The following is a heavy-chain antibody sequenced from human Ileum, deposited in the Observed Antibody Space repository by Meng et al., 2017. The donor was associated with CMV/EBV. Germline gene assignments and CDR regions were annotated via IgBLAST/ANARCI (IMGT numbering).Heavy chain of an antibody. V-gene: IGHV3-33*01. Sequence: SGFRLTAYGIHWVRQSPGRGLEWVAYIWHNGDSKYYLDSVKGRFAISRDTSNSTVFLQMDSLRAEDSAVYFCVRSASYHPLTYFDNWGPGTLVTVSS. D-gene: IGHD3-9*01. CDR2: IWHNGDSK. CDR3: VRSASYHPLTYFDN. CDR1: GFRLTAYG. J-gene: IGHJ4*02.